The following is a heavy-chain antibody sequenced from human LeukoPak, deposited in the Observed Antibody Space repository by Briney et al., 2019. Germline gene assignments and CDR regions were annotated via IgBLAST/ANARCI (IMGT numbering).Heavy chain of an antibody. Sequence: GGSLRLSCAASGFTFSSYGMHWVRQAPGKGLEWVAFIRYDGSNKYYADSVKGRFTISRDNSKNTLYLQMNSLRAEDTAVYYCAKDSGWLAAGYYYYMDVWGKGTTVTISS. D-gene: IGHD6-19*01. CDR1: GFTFSSYG. V-gene: IGHV3-30*02. CDR2: IRYDGSNK. CDR3: AKDSGWLAAGYYYYMDV. J-gene: IGHJ6*03.